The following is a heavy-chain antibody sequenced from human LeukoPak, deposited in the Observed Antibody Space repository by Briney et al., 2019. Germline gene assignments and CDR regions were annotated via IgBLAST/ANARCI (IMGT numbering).Heavy chain of an antibody. Sequence: SETLSLTCTVSGGSISSYYWSWIRQPPGKGLEWIGYIFYSGSTNYKPSLKSRVTISVDTSKNQFSLKLSSVTAADTAVYYCARDRGMATIYSFDYWGQGTLVTVSS. CDR1: GGSISSYY. CDR3: ARDRGMATIYSFDY. CDR2: IFYSGST. V-gene: IGHV4-59*01. J-gene: IGHJ4*02. D-gene: IGHD5-24*01.